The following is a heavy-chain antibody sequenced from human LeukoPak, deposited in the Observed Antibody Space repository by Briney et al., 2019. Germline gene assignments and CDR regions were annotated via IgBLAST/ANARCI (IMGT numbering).Heavy chain of an antibody. V-gene: IGHV1-69*13. CDR3: ANSRYCSGGSCLDWFDP. J-gene: IGHJ5*02. Sequence: AASVKVSCKASGGTFSSYAISWVRQAPGQGLEWMGGIIPIFGTANYAQKFQGRVTITADESTSTAYMELSSLRSEDTAVYYCANSRYCSGGSCLDWFDPWGQGTLVTVSS. CDR2: IIPIFGTA. CDR1: GGTFSSYA. D-gene: IGHD2-15*01.